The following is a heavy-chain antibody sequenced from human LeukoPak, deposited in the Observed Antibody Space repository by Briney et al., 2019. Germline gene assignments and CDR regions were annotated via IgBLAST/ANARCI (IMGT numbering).Heavy chain of an antibody. CDR1: GGSIDTYY. Sequence: PSETLSLTCTVSGGSIDTYYWNWIRQPPGKGLEWIGYVLHTGSTNYNPSLKSRVTISVDTSKNQFSLKLSSVTAADTAVYYCAQRVGATDYWGQGTLVTVSS. D-gene: IGHD1-26*01. V-gene: IGHV4-59*12. CDR3: AQRVGATDY. CDR2: VLHTGST. J-gene: IGHJ4*02.